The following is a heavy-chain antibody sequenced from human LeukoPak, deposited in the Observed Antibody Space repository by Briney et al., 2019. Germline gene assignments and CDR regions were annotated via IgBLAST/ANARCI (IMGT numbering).Heavy chain of an antibody. J-gene: IGHJ6*03. CDR3: ARDRCSSTSCYYYYYYYMDV. Sequence: PGGSLRLSCAASVFTFSYYYMSWIRQAPGKGLEWVSYISSSGSTIYYADSVKGRFTISRDNAKNSLYLQMNSLRAEDTAVYYCARDRCSSTSCYYYYYYYMDVWGKGTTVTVSS. D-gene: IGHD2-2*01. V-gene: IGHV3-11*04. CDR2: ISSSGSTI. CDR1: VFTFSYYY.